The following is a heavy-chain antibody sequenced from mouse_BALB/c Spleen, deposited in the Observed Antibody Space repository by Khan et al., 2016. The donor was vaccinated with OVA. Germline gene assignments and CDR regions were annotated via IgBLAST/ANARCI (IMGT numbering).Heavy chain of an antibody. CDR3: ARDGSRYYYAMDY. J-gene: IGHJ4*01. CDR1: SYSITSDYA. V-gene: IGHV3-2*02. CDR2: ISYSGST. D-gene: IGHD2-3*01. Sequence: EVQLQESGPGLVKPSQSLSLTCIVTSYSITSDYAWNWIRQFPGNKLEWMGYISYSGSTNYNPSLKSRISITRDTSKNQFFMQLNSVTTEDTATYYCARDGSRYYYAMDYWGQGTSVTVSS.